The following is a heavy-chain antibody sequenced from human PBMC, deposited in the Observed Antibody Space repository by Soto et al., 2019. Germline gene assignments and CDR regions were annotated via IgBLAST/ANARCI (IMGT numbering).Heavy chain of an antibody. CDR3: ARDWYIGNPMDA. Sequence: QVQLVQSGTEVKKLGASVKVSCKASGYTFTSYGISWVRQAPGQGLEWMGWISVYNGNTKYAQKLQGRVTMTTDTSTSTAYMEMRSLRSDDTAVYYCARDWYIGNPMDAWGQGTTVTVSS. CDR1: GYTFTSYG. J-gene: IGHJ6*02. D-gene: IGHD1-1*01. CDR2: ISVYNGNT. V-gene: IGHV1-18*04.